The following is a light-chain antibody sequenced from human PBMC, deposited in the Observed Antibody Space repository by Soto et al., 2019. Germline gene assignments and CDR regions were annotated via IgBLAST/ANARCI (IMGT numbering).Light chain of an antibody. CDR2: GES. V-gene: IGKV3-20*01. J-gene: IGKJ4*01. Sequence: EIVLTQSPGTLSLSPGERATLSCRASQSISSNYLAWYQQKPGQAPRLLIYGESSTATGIPDRFSGSGSGTDFTLTISRLEPEDFAVYYCQQYGSSTPLTFGGGTRVEIK. CDR3: QQYGSSTPLT. CDR1: QSISSNY.